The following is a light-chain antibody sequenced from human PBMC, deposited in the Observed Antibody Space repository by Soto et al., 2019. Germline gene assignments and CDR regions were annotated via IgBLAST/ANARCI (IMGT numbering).Light chain of an antibody. J-gene: IGLJ3*02. CDR1: SSDVDIYNY. CDR3: CSYAGSYPWV. V-gene: IGLV2-11*01. CDR2: DVS. Sequence: QSVLTQPRSVSASPGQSVTISCTGTSSDVDIYNYVSWYQQHPGKAPKFMIYDVSKRPSGIPDRFSGSKSGNTASLTISGLQAEDEADYYCCSYAGSYPWVFGGGTKLTVL.